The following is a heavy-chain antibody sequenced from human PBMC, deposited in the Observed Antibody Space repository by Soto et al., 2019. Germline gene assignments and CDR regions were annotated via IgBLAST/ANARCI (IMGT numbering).Heavy chain of an antibody. CDR1: GYSFTSYW. V-gene: IGHV5-10-1*01. J-gene: IGHJ6*02. D-gene: IGHD1-26*01. Sequence: GESLKISCKGSGYSFTSYWISWVRQMSGKGLEWMGRIDPSDSYTNYSPSFQGHVTISADKSISTAYLQWSSLKASDTAMYYCARLKGGIYPCYYYGMDVWGQGTTVTVSS. CDR2: IDPSDSYT. CDR3: ARLKGGIYPCYYYGMDV.